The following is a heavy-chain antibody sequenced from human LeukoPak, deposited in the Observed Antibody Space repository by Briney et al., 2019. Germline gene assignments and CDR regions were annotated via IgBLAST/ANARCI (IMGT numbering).Heavy chain of an antibody. J-gene: IGHJ6*02. CDR3: AREGGSVEYYYYGMDV. D-gene: IGHD6-25*01. CDR1: GGTFSSYA. CDR2: IIPIFGTA. V-gene: IGHV1-69*13. Sequence: GASVKVSCKASGGTFSSYAISWVRQAPGQGLEWMGGIIPIFGTANYARKFQGRVTITADESTSTAYMELSSLRSEDTAVYYCAREGGSVEYYYYGMDVWGQGTTVTVSS.